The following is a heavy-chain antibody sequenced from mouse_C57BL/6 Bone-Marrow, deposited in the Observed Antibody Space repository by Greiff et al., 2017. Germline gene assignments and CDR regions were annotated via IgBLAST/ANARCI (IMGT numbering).Heavy chain of an antibody. CDR1: GYTFTSYW. Sequence: VQLQQPGAELVRPGSSVKLSCKASGYTFTSYWMHWVKQRPIQGLEWIGNIDPSDSETHYKQKLKGKATLTVDKSSSTANMQLSSLTSEDSAVYYCARRGLYFLDYWYQGTTLTVSS. CDR2: IDPSDSET. V-gene: IGHV1-52*01. J-gene: IGHJ2*01. CDR3: ARRGLYFLDY.